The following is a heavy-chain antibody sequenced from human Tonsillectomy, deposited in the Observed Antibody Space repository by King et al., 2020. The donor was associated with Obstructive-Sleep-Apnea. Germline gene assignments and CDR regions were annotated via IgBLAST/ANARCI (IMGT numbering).Heavy chain of an antibody. Sequence: VQLQESGPGLVKPSETLSLTCTVSGGSINSYYLSWIRQPTGKGLEWIGRIYTSGSTNYNPSLKSRVTMSVDTSKNQFSLNLSSVTAAATAIYYCARDIVVIPATLSVEVRYFDYWGQGTLVTVSS. CDR2: IYTSGST. V-gene: IGHV4-4*07. CDR1: GGSINSYY. D-gene: IGHD2-2*01. CDR3: ARDIVVIPATLSVEVRYFDY. J-gene: IGHJ4*02.